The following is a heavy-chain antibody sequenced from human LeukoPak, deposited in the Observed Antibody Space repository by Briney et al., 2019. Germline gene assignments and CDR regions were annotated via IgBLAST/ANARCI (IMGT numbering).Heavy chain of an antibody. CDR2: IPYDGYKK. CDR1: GYTFRRNG. J-gene: IGHJ5*02. V-gene: IGHV3-30*02. CDR3: ATDRNCGGGCSNWFDP. D-gene: IGHD2-21*02. Sequence: GGSLTLSCVASGYTFRRNGLHWVRQAPGKGLEWVAFIPYDGYKKSYLDSVKGRFTISRDNSKNTVYLQMSSLRAEDTALYYCATDRNCGGGCSNWFDPWGQGTLVIASS.